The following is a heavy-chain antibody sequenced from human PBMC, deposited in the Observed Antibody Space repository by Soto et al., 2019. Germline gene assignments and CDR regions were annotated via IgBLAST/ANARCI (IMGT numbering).Heavy chain of an antibody. Sequence: SETLSLTCTVSGGSISSYYWSWIRQPPGKGLEWIGYIYYSGSTNYNPSLKSRVTISVDTSKNQFSLKLSSVTAADTAVYYCARGRDYSNYRPGDYMDVWGKGTTVTVSS. D-gene: IGHD4-4*01. CDR3: ARGRDYSNYRPGDYMDV. J-gene: IGHJ6*03. CDR1: GGSISSYY. V-gene: IGHV4-59*01. CDR2: IYYSGST.